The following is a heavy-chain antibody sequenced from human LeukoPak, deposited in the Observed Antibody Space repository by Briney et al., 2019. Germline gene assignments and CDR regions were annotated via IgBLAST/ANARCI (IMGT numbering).Heavy chain of an antibody. J-gene: IGHJ5*02. D-gene: IGHD6-19*01. CDR1: RFTFSSYA. CDR3: AKEESIAVASYNWFDP. CDR2: ISGSGGST. V-gene: IGHV3-23*01. Sequence: GGSLRLSCAASRFTFSSYAMSWVRQAPGKGLEWVSAISGSGGSTYYADSVKGRFTISRDNSKNTLYLQMNSLRAEDTAVYYCAKEESIAVASYNWFDPWGQGTLVTVSS.